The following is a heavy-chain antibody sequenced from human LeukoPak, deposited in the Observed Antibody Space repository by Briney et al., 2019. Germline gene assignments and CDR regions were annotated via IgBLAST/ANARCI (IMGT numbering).Heavy chain of an antibody. V-gene: IGHV1-2*02. CDR3: ARDVPGDEAFDI. J-gene: IGHJ3*02. D-gene: IGHD1-1*01. CDR2: INPSSGDT. CDR1: GYTFTGYF. Sequence: ALVKVSCRASGYTFTGYFIHWVRQAPGQGLEWMGWINPSSGDTRYEQKFQGRVTMTRDTSITSVYMELNRLTSDDTAMYYCARDVPGDEAFDIWGQGSMVTVSS.